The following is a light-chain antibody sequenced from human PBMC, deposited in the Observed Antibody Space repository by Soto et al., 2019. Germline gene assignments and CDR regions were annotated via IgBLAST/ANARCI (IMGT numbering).Light chain of an antibody. J-gene: IGKJ2*01. Sequence: DIQMTQSPATLSASGVDRVTITCRASQSISSWLAWYQQKPGKAPKLLIYDASSLESGVPSRFSGSGSGTEFTLTISSPQPDDFATYYCQQYNSYSRTFGQGTKVDIK. CDR3: QQYNSYSRT. V-gene: IGKV1-5*01. CDR1: QSISSW. CDR2: DAS.